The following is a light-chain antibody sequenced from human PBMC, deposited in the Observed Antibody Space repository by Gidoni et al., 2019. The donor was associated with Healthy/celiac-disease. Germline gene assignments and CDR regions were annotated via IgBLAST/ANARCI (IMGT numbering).Light chain of an antibody. CDR3: QQYYSTLRT. J-gene: IGKJ1*01. Sequence: DIVMTQSPASLAVSLGERATINCKSSQSVLYSSNNTNYLAWYQQKPGQPPKLLIYWASTRESGVPDRFSGSGSGTDFTLTISSLQAEDVAVYYCQQYYSTLRTFGQGTKVEIK. V-gene: IGKV4-1*01. CDR1: QSVLYSSNNTNY. CDR2: WAS.